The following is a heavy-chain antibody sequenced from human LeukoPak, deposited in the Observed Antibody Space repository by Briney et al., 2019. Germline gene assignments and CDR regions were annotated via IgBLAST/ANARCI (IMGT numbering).Heavy chain of an antibody. CDR1: GFTFSSYG. V-gene: IGHV3-30*18. CDR2: ISYDGSNK. J-gene: IGHJ4*02. D-gene: IGHD6-19*01. CDR3: AKDKSGGWYGNGDY. Sequence: GGSLRLSCAASGFTFSSYGMHWVRQAPGKGLEWVAVISYDGSNKYYADSVKGRFTISRDNSKNTLYLQMNSLRAEDTAVYYCAKDKSGGWYGNGDYWGQGTLVTVSS.